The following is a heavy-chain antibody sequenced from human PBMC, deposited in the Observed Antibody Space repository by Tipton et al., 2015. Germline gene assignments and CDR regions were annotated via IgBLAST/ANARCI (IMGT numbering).Heavy chain of an antibody. V-gene: IGHV4-59*12. Sequence: TLSLTCNVSGDSIMSYYWSWIRQPPGKGLEWIGYIFNSGRTSYNPPLKNRVTISVDKSKNQFSLKLSSVTAADTAVYFCARDGRYDILTGHSHQYGMDVWGQGTTVTVSS. J-gene: IGHJ6*02. CDR2: IFNSGRT. CDR3: ARDGRYDILTGHSHQYGMDV. CDR1: GDSIMSYY. D-gene: IGHD3-9*01.